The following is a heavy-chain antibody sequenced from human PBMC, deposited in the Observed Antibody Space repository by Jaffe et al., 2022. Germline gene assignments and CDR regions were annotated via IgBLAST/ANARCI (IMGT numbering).Heavy chain of an antibody. Sequence: QVQLVQSGAEVKKPGASVKVSCKASGYTFTSYYMHWVRQAPGQGLEWMGIINPSGGSTSYAQKFQGRVTMTRDTSTSTVYMELSSLRSEDTAVYYCARTYYDYIWGSYHHYYYYMDVWGKGTTVTVSS. CDR2: INPSGGST. D-gene: IGHD3-16*02. J-gene: IGHJ6*03. CDR1: GYTFTSYY. CDR3: ARTYYDYIWGSYHHYYYYMDV. V-gene: IGHV1-46*03.